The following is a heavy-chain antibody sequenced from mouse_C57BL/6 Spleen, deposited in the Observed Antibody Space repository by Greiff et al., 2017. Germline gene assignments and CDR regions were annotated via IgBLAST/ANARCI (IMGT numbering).Heavy chain of an antibody. V-gene: IGHV1-75*01. Sequence: QVQLQQSGPELVKPGASVKISCKASGSTFTDYYINWVTHRPGQGLEWIGWIFPGSGSTYYNEKLKGKATLTLDKSSSTAYMFLRRLTSEDSAVYFCAIYSNWGQGTTLTVSS. CDR3: AIYSN. CDR1: GSTFTDYY. CDR2: IFPGSGST. D-gene: IGHD2-5*01. J-gene: IGHJ2*01.